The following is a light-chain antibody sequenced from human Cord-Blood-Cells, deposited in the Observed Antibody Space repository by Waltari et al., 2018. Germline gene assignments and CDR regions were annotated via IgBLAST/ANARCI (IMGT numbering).Light chain of an antibody. CDR1: QSVSSN. CDR2: GAS. Sequence: IAMTQSPATMSVSQGERATLSCRASQSVSSNLDWYQQKPGPAPRLLIYGASTTATGIPSRFSGSGSGTDFTLTISSLQSEDFAVYYCQQYYNWWTFGQGTKVEIK. J-gene: IGKJ1*01. V-gene: IGKV3-15*01. CDR3: QQYYNWWT.